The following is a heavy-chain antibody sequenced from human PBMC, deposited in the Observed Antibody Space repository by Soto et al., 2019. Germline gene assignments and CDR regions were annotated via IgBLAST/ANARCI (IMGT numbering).Heavy chain of an antibody. D-gene: IGHD2-21*02. V-gene: IGHV1-18*01. CDR2: ISGYNGNT. CDR3: ARDPGYCGGDCYNDY. Sequence: ASVKVSCKASGYIFTSYGITWVRQAPGQGLEWMGWISGYNGNTNYAQKVQGRVTMTTDTSTSTAYTELRSLRSDDTAVYYCARDPGYCGGDCYNDYWGQGTLVTVSS. J-gene: IGHJ4*02. CDR1: GYIFTSYG.